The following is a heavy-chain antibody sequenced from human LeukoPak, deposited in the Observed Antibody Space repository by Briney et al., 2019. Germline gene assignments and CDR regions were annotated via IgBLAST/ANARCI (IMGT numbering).Heavy chain of an antibody. CDR3: ARDQLRYSGSYSLAY. Sequence: GGSLRLSCAASGFTVSSNYMSWVRQAPGKGLEWVSYISSSGSTIYYADSVKGRFTISRDNAKNSLYLQMNSLRAEDPAVYYCARDQLRYSGSYSLAYWGQGTLVTVSS. D-gene: IGHD1-26*01. CDR1: GFTVSSNY. J-gene: IGHJ4*02. V-gene: IGHV3-11*01. CDR2: ISSSGSTI.